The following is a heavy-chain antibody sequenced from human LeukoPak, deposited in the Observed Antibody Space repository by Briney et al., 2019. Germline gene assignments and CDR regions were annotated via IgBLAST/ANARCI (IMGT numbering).Heavy chain of an antibody. CDR1: GFTFSSYS. Sequence: PGGSLRLSCAASGFTFSSYSMNWVRQAPGKGLEWVSSISSSSSYIYYADSVKGRFTISRDNAKNTLYLQMNSLRAEDTAVYYCARELRIDWLHSNWFDPWGQGTLVTVSS. J-gene: IGHJ5*02. D-gene: IGHD3-9*01. CDR3: ARELRIDWLHSNWFDP. CDR2: ISSSSSYI. V-gene: IGHV3-21*01.